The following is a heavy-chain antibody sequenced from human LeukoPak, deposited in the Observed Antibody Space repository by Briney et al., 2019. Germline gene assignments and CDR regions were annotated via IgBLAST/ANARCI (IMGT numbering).Heavy chain of an antibody. CDR2: LRYDGSNK. V-gene: IGHV3-30*02. Sequence: QAGGSLRLSCVASRFTFNRYGMHWVRQAPGKGLEWVAFLRYDGSNKDYADSVKGRFTISRDNSKNTLYLQMNSLRAEDTAEYYCARKYSSSWYALYFDYWGQGTLVTVSS. CDR3: ARKYSSSWYALYFDY. J-gene: IGHJ4*02. CDR1: RFTFNRYG. D-gene: IGHD6-13*01.